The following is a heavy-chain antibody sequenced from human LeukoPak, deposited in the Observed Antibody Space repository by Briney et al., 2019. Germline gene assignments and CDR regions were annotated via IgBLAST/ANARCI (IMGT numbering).Heavy chain of an antibody. V-gene: IGHV1-24*01. CDR1: GYSLSDLS. J-gene: IGHJ4*02. CDR2: FDSENNKM. Sequence: GASVKVSCKISGYSLSDLSIHGVGEAPGEGLEWMGGFDSENNKMVYSQKFQGRVTMTEDTSADTAYMELTSLRSEDTAVYLCATARDYPSSGIRWGFFDYWGQGTLVIVSS. D-gene: IGHD6-19*01. CDR3: ATARDYPSSGIRWGFFDY.